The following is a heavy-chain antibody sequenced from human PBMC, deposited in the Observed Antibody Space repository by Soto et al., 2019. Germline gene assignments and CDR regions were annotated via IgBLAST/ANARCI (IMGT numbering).Heavy chain of an antibody. CDR2: IWYDGSNK. V-gene: IGHV3-33*01. Sequence: GGSLRLSCAASGLTFSSYGMHWVRQAPGKGLEWVAVIWYDGSNKYYADSVKGRFTISRDNSKNTLYLQMNSLRAEDTAVYYCAREGYGDYSYYYYMDVWGKGTTVTVSS. CDR1: GLTFSSYG. CDR3: AREGYGDYSYYYYMDV. J-gene: IGHJ6*03. D-gene: IGHD4-17*01.